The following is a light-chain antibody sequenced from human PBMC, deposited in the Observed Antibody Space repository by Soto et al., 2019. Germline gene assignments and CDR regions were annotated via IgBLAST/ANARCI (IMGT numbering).Light chain of an antibody. CDR1: QGISNY. CDR2: AAS. Sequence: DIQMTQSPSSLSASVGDTVTITCRASQGISNYLAWYQQKPGQVPNLLIYAASTLQSGVPSRFSGSGSGTDFTLTISSLRPEDVATYKSKKYNNAPRTFGQGTKVEI. V-gene: IGKV1-27*01. CDR3: KKYNNAPRT. J-gene: IGKJ1*01.